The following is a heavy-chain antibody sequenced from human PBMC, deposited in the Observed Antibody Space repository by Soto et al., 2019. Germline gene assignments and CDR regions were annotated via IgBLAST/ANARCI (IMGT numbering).Heavy chain of an antibody. CDR3: ARARATIAAAAIFDC. CDR1: GGSISSSSYY. V-gene: IGHV4-39*01. Sequence: SETLSLTCTVSGGSISSSSYYWGWIRQPPGKGLEWIGSIYYSGSTYYNPSLKSRVTISVDTSKNQFSLKLSSVTAADTAVYYCARARATIAAAAIFDCWGQGTLVTVSS. D-gene: IGHD6-13*01. J-gene: IGHJ4*02. CDR2: IYYSGST.